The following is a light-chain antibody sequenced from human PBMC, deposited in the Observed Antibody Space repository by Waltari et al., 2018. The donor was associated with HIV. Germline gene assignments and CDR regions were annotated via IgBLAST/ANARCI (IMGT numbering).Light chain of an antibody. V-gene: IGKV4-1*01. CDR1: QSIFYSSKNANF. CDR2: LAS. Sequence: DIVMTKSPHSLALSLGERATINCKSSQSIFYSSKNANFLAWYQQKPGQSPTLLLYLASTRASGVPDRFSGSGSRTDFTLSISSLQSEDVAVYFCQQYYSTPPTFGQGTRVEIK. CDR3: QQYYSTPPT. J-gene: IGKJ1*01.